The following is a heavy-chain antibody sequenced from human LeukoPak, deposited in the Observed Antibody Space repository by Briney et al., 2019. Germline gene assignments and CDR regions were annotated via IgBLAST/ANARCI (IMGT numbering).Heavy chain of an antibody. V-gene: IGHV3-21*01. Sequence: GGSLRLSCAASGFTFSSYSMNWVRQAPGKGLEWVSSISSSSSYIYYADSVKGRFTISRDNAKNSLYLQMNSLRAEDTAVYYCARVVDYYGSGSYYKRAAGWFDPWGQGTLVTVSS. CDR3: ARVVDYYGSGSYYKRAAGWFDP. J-gene: IGHJ5*02. CDR1: GFTFSSYS. CDR2: ISSSSSYI. D-gene: IGHD3-10*01.